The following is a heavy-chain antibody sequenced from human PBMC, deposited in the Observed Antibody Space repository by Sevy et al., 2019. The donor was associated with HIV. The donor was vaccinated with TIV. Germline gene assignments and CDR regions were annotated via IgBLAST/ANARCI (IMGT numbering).Heavy chain of an antibody. J-gene: IGHJ6*02. V-gene: IGHV1-8*01. D-gene: IGHD6-13*01. Sequence: ASVKVYCKASGYTFTTYDIIWVRQATGQGLEWMGWMTPNSGNTGYAQKFQDRVTMTRNTSISTAYMDLSSLRSEDTAVYYCARVYAASGGGNGIDVRGQGTTVTVSS. CDR1: GYTFTTYD. CDR2: MTPNSGNT. CDR3: ARVYAASGGGNGIDV.